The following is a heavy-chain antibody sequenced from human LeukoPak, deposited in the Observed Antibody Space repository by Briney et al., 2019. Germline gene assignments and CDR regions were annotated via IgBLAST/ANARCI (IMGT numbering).Heavy chain of an antibody. V-gene: IGHV3-23*01. CDR1: GFSFSSYA. CDR2: IGGSGAST. Sequence: GGSLRLSCAASGFSFSSYATTWVRQAPGKGLEWVSSIGGSGASTYYADSLKGRISVSRDDSKNIFYLQMNSLTVEDSALYYCVRSIVVVAAAADIWGQGTMVTVSS. CDR3: VRSIVVVAAAADI. J-gene: IGHJ3*02. D-gene: IGHD2-2*01.